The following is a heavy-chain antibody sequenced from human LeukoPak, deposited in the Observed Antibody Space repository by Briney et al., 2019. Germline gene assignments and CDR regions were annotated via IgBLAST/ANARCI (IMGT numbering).Heavy chain of an antibody. D-gene: IGHD3-22*01. V-gene: IGHV3-30*18. CDR1: GFTFSSYG. CDR3: AKDYYYDSSGYRKEEFDY. J-gene: IGHJ4*02. Sequence: PGGSLRLSCAASGFTFSSYGMHWVRQAPGKGLEWVAVISYDGSNKYYADSVKGRFTISRDNSKNTLYLQMNSLRAEDTAVYYCAKDYYYDSSGYRKEEFDYWGQGTLVTVSS. CDR2: ISYDGSNK.